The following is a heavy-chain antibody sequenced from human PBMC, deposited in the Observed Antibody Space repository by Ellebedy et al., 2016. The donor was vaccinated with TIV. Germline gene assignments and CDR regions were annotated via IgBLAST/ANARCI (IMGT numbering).Heavy chain of an antibody. CDR3: ATDGSYGDYLSPTHAFEN. J-gene: IGHJ3*02. Sequence: GGSLRLSCAASRFSFSSYWMSWVRQAPGKGLEWVANMRDEGSEKNYVESVRGRFTISRDNPKNSLYLHMNNLRAEDTAVYYCATDGSYGDYLSPTHAFENWGQGTMVIVSS. CDR1: RFSFSSYW. V-gene: IGHV3-7*01. D-gene: IGHD4-17*01. CDR2: MRDEGSEK.